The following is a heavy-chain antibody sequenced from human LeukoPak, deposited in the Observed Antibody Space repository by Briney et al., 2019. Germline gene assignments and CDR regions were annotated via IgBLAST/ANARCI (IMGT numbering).Heavy chain of an antibody. CDR3: ARDGGDCGGDSCYVDY. CDR1: GFTFSSYE. D-gene: IGHD2-21*01. J-gene: IGHJ4*02. CDR2: ISSSGSTI. V-gene: IGHV3-48*03. Sequence: GGSLRLSCAASGFTFSSYEMNWVRQAPGKGLEWVSYISSSGSTIYYADSVKGRFTISRDNAKNSLHLQMNSLRAEDTAFYYCARDGGDCGGDSCYVDYWGQGTLVTVSS.